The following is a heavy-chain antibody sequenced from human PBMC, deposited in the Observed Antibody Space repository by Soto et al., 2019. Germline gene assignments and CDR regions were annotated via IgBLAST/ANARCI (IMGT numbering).Heavy chain of an antibody. V-gene: IGHV4-59*01. CDR1: GGSISSYY. CDR3: ARRIKYHAFDI. CDR2: IYYSGST. J-gene: IGHJ3*02. Sequence: SETLSLTCTVSGGSISSYYWSWIRQPPGKGLEWIGYIYYSGSTNYNPSLKGRVTISVDTSKNQFSLKLSSVTAADTAVYYCARRIKYHAFDIWGQGTMVTVSS. D-gene: IGHD5-12*01.